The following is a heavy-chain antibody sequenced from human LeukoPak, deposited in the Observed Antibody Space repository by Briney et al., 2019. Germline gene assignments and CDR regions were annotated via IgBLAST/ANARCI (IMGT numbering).Heavy chain of an antibody. CDR1: GYTFTDYF. J-gene: IGHJ6*04. V-gene: IGHV1-8*02. D-gene: IGHD5-12*01. Sequence: ASVKVSCKASGYTFTDYFMNWVRQAPGQGLEWMGWMNPNSGNTGYAQKFQGRVTMTRNTSISTAYMELSSLRSEDTAVYYCARGDAASGYGARGDVWGKGTTVTISS. CDR2: MNPNSGNT. CDR3: ARGDAASGYGARGDV.